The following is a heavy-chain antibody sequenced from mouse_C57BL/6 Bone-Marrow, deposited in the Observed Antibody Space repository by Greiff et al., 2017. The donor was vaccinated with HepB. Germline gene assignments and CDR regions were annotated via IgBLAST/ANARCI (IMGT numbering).Heavy chain of an antibody. CDR1: GYAFSSSW. Sequence: QVQLQQSGPELVKPGASVKISCKASGYAFSSSWMNWVKQRPGKGLEWIGRIYPGDGDTNYNGKFKGKATLTADKSSSTAYMQRSSLTSEDSAVYFCAREGRWLLPFYAMDYWGQGTSVTVSS. CDR3: AREGRWLLPFYAMDY. CDR2: IYPGDGDT. D-gene: IGHD2-3*01. V-gene: IGHV1-82*01. J-gene: IGHJ4*01.